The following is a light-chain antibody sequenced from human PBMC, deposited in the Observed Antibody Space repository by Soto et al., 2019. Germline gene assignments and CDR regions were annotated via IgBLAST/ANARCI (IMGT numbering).Light chain of an antibody. Sequence: LTQPASVSGSPGQSITISCTGTSSDVGGYNYVSWYQQHPGKAPKLMIYDVSNRPSGVSSRFSGSKSGNTASLTISGLQAEDEADYYCSSFTSSSTRVFGAGTKVTVL. V-gene: IGLV2-14*03. CDR2: DVS. CDR1: SSDVGGYNY. J-gene: IGLJ1*01. CDR3: SSFTSSSTRV.